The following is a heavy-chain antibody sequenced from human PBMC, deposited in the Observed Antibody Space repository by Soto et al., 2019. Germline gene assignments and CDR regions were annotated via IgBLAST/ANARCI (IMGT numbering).Heavy chain of an antibody. CDR2: IYPGDSDT. CDR3: ARHRVTVYYYGSGRPLGSHYYYYYMDV. V-gene: IGHV5-51*01. D-gene: IGHD3-10*01. Sequence: GESLKISCKGSGYSFTSYWIGWVRQMPGKGLEWMGIIYPGDSDTRYSPSFQGQVTISADKSISTAYLQWSSLKASDTAMYYCARHRVTVYYYGSGRPLGSHYYYYYMDVWGKGTTVTVSS. CDR1: GYSFTSYW. J-gene: IGHJ6*03.